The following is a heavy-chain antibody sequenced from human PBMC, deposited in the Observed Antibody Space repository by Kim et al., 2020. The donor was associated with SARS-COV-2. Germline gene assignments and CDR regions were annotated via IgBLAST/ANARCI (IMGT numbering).Heavy chain of an antibody. CDR2: ISSSSSYI. D-gene: IGHD6-13*01. CDR1: GFTFSSYS. V-gene: IGHV3-21*01. CDR3: AGAAEGYIGYYYYGMDV. Sequence: GGSLRLSCAASGFTFSSYSMNWVRQAPGKGLEWVSSISSSSSYIYYADSVKGRFTISRDNAKNSLYLQMNSLRAEDTAVYYCAGAAEGYIGYYYYGMDVWGQGTTVTVSS. J-gene: IGHJ6*02.